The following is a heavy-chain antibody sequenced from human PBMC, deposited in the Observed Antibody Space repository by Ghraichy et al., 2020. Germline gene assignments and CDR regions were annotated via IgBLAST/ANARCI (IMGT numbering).Heavy chain of an antibody. J-gene: IGHJ4*02. CDR3: ARGTYSYGFVGDY. CDR2: MNPNSGNT. Sequence: ASVKVSCKASGYTFTSYDINWVRQATGQGLEWMGWMNPNSGNTGYAQKFQGRVTMTRDTSISTAYMELSSLRSEDTAVYYCARGTYSYGFVGDYWGQGTLVTVSS. D-gene: IGHD5-18*01. CDR1: GYTFTSYD. V-gene: IGHV1-8*01.